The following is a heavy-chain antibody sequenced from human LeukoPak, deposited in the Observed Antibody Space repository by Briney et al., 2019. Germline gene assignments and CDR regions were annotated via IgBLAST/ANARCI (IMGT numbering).Heavy chain of an antibody. CDR3: GWSPNTFYLDY. V-gene: IGHV1-69*05. CDR2: IIPIFGTA. Sequence: WASVKVSCKASGGTFSSYAISWVRQAPGQGLEWMGGIIPIFGTANYAQKFQGRVTITTDESTSTAYMELSRLQSDDTAVYYCGWSPNTFYLDYWGQGTLVTVSS. J-gene: IGHJ4*02. D-gene: IGHD2-15*01. CDR1: GGTFSSYA.